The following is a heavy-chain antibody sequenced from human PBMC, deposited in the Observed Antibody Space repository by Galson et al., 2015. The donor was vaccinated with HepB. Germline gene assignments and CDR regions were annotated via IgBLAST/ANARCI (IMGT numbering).Heavy chain of an antibody. CDR1: GFTFSSYR. Sequence: SLRLSCAASGFTFSSYRMSWVRQAPGKGLEWVANIKQDGSEKYYVDSVKGRFTISRDNAKNSLYLQMNSLRAEETAVYYCARDLRGSGWYVDYWGQGTLVTVSS. J-gene: IGHJ4*02. D-gene: IGHD6-19*01. CDR3: ARDLRGSGWYVDY. V-gene: IGHV3-7*01. CDR2: IKQDGSEK.